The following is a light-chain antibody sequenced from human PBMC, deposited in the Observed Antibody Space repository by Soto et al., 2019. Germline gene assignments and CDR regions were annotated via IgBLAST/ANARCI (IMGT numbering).Light chain of an antibody. V-gene: IGKV1-5*03. CDR1: QSISNW. CDR2: KAS. CDR3: QQYNSYPLT. J-gene: IGKJ4*01. Sequence: DIQMTQSPSTLSASVGDRVTITCRASQSISNWLAWYQQKPGKAPKLLIYKASSLESGVPSRFSGSGSGTEFTLNISSMQPDDIANYYCQQYNSYPLTSGGGTKVEIQ.